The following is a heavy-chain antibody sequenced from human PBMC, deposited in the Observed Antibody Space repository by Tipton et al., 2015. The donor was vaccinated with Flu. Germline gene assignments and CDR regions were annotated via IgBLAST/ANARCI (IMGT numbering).Heavy chain of an antibody. CDR1: GYTFTGYY. J-gene: IGHJ5*02. CDR2: INPNSGGT. CDR3: ARDRDRKMAAALTRFDP. V-gene: IGHV1-2*02. D-gene: IGHD6-13*01. Sequence: QVQLVQSGAEVKKPGASVKVSCKASGYTFTGYYMHWVRQAPGQGLEWMGWINPNSGGTNYAQTFQGRVTMTRDTSISTAYMELSRLRSDDTAVYYCARDRDRKMAAALTRFDPWGQGTLVTVSS.